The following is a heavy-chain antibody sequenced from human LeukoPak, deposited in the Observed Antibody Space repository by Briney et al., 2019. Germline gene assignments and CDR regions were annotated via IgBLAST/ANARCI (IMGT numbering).Heavy chain of an antibody. Sequence: ASVKVSCKASGYTFTGSYMHWVRQAPGQGLEWMGWINPNSGGTNYAQKFQGRVTMTRDTSISTAYMELSRLRSDDTAVYYWSRDRDDSSGLNFDYWGQGTLVTVSS. V-gene: IGHV1-2*02. CDR2: INPNSGGT. CDR1: GYTFTGSY. J-gene: IGHJ4*02. D-gene: IGHD3-22*01. CDR3: SRDRDDSSGLNFDY.